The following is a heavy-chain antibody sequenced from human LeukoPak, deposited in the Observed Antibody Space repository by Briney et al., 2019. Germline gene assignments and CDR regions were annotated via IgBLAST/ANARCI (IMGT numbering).Heavy chain of an antibody. CDR3: ALDVRVRATLLGGYYGMDV. V-gene: IGHV3-23*01. D-gene: IGHD1-26*01. Sequence: GGSLRLSCAASGFTFSSYAMSWVRQAPGKGLEWVSAISGNGDNTYYADSVKGRFTISRDNSKNTLYLQMSSLRAEDTAVYYCALDVRVRATLLGGYYGMDVWGQGTTVTVSS. J-gene: IGHJ6*02. CDR2: ISGNGDNT. CDR1: GFTFSSYA.